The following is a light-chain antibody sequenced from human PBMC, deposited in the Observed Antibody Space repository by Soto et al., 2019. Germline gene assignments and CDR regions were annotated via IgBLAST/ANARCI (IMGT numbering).Light chain of an antibody. CDR1: SSDVGGYNY. J-gene: IGLJ3*02. V-gene: IGLV2-14*03. CDR2: EVS. CDR3: TSFTNSSTWV. Sequence: QSVLTQPASVSGSPGQSITISCTGTSSDVGGYNYVSWFQQHPGKAPKLKIYEVSNRPSGVSNRFSGSKSGYTASLTISELQAEDEADYYCTSFTNSSTWVFGGGTKLTVL.